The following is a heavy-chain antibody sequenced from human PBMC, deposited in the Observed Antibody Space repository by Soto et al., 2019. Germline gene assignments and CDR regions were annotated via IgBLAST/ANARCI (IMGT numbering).Heavy chain of an antibody. CDR3: ARDGRYSYFDY. Sequence: QVRLVESGGGVVQPRTSLRLSCVASGFSFSTYGMHWVRQAPGKGLEWVGVILKDGSDKYYADSVKGRFTISRDNSKNTLFLQMSSLRAEDTAMYYCARDGRYSYFDYWGQGTRLTVSS. CDR1: GFSFSTYG. J-gene: IGHJ4*02. V-gene: IGHV3-33*05. CDR2: ILKDGSDK. D-gene: IGHD1-26*01.